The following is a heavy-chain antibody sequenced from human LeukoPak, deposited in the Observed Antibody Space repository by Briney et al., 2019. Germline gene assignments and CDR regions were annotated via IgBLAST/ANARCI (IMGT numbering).Heavy chain of an antibody. V-gene: IGHV3-53*01. D-gene: IGHD2-15*01. Sequence: QSGGSLRLSCAASGFTVSNNYMSWVRQAPGKGLGWVSVIYSGNSKYYADSVKGRFTISRDNSKNTVYLQMNSLRVEDTAVYYCARDFECSGGSCYSAYWGQGTLVTVSS. J-gene: IGHJ4*02. CDR3: ARDFECSGGSCYSAY. CDR2: IYSGNSK. CDR1: GFTVSNNY.